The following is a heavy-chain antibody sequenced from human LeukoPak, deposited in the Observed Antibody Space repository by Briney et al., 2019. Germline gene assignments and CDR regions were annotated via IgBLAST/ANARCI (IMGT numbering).Heavy chain of an antibody. J-gene: IGHJ5*02. CDR3: AKDTGIAAAGHNWFDP. CDR2: ISGSGGST. CDR1: GLTFSSYA. Sequence: SGGSLRLSCSASGLTFSSYAMNWVRQAPGKGLEWVSVISGSGGSTYYADSVKGRFTISRDNSKNTLYLQMHSPRAEDTAVYYCAKDTGIAAAGHNWFDPWGQGTLVTVSS. D-gene: IGHD6-13*01. V-gene: IGHV3-23*01.